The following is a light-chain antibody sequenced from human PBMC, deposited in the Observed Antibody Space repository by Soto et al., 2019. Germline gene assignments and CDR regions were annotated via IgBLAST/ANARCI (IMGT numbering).Light chain of an antibody. J-gene: IGKJ4*01. V-gene: IGKV1-5*01. CDR2: AAS. CDR3: QQLNNYPST. CDR1: QPISSW. Sequence: DIQMTQSPPTLSASVGDGVTITCRASQPISSWLAWYHQKPGKAPKLLIYAASTLQSGVPSRFSGSGSGTDFTLTINSLQPEDFATYFCQQLNNYPSTFGGGTKVDIK.